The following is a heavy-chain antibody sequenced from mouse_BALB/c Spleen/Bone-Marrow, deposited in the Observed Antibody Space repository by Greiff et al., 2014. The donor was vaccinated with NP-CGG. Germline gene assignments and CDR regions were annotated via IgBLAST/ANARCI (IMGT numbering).Heavy chain of an antibody. CDR2: INPDSSTI. D-gene: IGHD2-3*01. V-gene: IGHV4-1*02. Sequence: EVQLVESGGGLVQPGGFLKLSCAASGFDFSRYWMSWVRQAPGKGLEWIGEINPDSSTINYTPSLKDKFIISRDNAKNTLYLQMSKVRSEDTALYYCARPSSRGLLRDYAMDYWGQGTSVTVSS. CDR3: ARPSSRGLLRDYAMDY. CDR1: GFDFSRYW. J-gene: IGHJ4*01.